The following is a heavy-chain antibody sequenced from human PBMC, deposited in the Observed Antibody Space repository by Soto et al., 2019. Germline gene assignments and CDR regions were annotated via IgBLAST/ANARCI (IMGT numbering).Heavy chain of an antibody. CDR3: ATYSTKGYCSGGSCYGENDY. CDR1: GGTFSSYT. V-gene: IGHV1-69*02. D-gene: IGHD2-15*01. J-gene: IGHJ4*02. Sequence: QVQLVQSGAEVKKPGSSVKVSCKASGGTFSSYTISWVRQAPGQGLEWMGRIIPILGIANYAQKFQGRVTITADKSTSTAYMELSRLRSEDTAVYYCATYSTKGYCSGGSCYGENDYWGQGTLVTVSS. CDR2: IIPILGIA.